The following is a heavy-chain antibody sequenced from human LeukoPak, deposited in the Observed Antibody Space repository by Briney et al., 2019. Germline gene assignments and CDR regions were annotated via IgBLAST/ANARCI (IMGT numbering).Heavy chain of an antibody. J-gene: IGHJ4*02. CDR3: ARNTGYYRFFDY. V-gene: IGHV1-69*06. D-gene: IGHD3-9*01. CDR2: IIPIFGTA. CDR1: GGTFSSYA. Sequence: SVKVSCKASGGTFSSYAISWVRQAPGQGLEWMGGIIPIFGTANYAQKFQGRVTITADKSTSTAYMELSSLRSEDTAVYYCARNTGYYRFFDYWGQGTLVTVSS.